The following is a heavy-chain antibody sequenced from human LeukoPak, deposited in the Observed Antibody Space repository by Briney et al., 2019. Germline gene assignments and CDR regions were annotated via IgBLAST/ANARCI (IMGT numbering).Heavy chain of an antibody. J-gene: IGHJ6*02. D-gene: IGHD3-3*01. CDR3: ARGDFWSGYYYYYGMDV. V-gene: IGHV4-59*01. CDR2: IYYSGST. Sequence: SETLSLTCGVSGGSISGYYWSWIRQPPGKGLEWIGYIYYSGSTNYNPSLKSRVTISVDTSKNQFSLKLSSVTAADTAVYYCARGDFWSGYYYYYGMDVWGQGTTVTVSS. CDR1: GGSISGYY.